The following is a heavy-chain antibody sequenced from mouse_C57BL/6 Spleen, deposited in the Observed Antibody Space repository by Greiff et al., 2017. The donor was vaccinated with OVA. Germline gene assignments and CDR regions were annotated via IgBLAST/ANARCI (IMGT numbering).Heavy chain of an antibody. CDR3: VGTTVVSDWYFDV. Sequence: QVQLQQPGAELVKPGASVKLSCKASGYTFTSYWMHWVKQRPGQGLEWIGMIHPNSGSTNYNEKFKSKATLTVDKSSSTAYMQLSSLTSEDSAVYYCVGTTVVSDWYFDVWGTGTTVTVSS. D-gene: IGHD1-1*01. V-gene: IGHV1-64*01. J-gene: IGHJ1*03. CDR1: GYTFTSYW. CDR2: IHPNSGST.